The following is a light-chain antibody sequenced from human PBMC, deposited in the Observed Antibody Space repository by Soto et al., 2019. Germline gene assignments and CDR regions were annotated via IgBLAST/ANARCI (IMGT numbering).Light chain of an antibody. V-gene: IGLV1-40*01. J-gene: IGLJ2*01. CDR3: QSHDSSLSAMV. CDR1: NPNIGAGFD. Sequence: QSVLTQPPSVSGAPGQRVTISCTGSNPNIGAGFDVHWYQQLPGTAPKLRIHINNNPPSGGPDRFSGSKSGSSASLAITGLQAEDEADYYCQSHDSSLSAMVFGGGTTLTVL. CDR2: INN.